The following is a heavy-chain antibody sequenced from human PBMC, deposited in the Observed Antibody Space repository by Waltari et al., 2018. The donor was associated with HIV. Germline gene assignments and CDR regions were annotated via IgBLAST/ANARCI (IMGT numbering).Heavy chain of an antibody. V-gene: IGHV1-18*01. CDR3: VRGGGTWLQETHYYKGLDV. CDR2: IGAYDGNT. Sequence: QVQLMQSGPEMRRPGASVKISCRAGGFDLTSHGITWVRPAPGQGLEGVGWIGAYDGNTDSERRCKERVSLTADTSTTTAFLEVRDLRMDDTATFYGVRGGGTWLQETHYYKGLDVWGQGTTV. J-gene: IGHJ6*02. D-gene: IGHD3-22*01. CDR1: GFDLTSHG.